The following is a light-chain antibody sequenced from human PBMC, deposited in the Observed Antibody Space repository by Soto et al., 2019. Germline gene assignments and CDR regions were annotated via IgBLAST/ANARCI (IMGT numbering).Light chain of an antibody. V-gene: IGKV1-39*01. CDR2: GAS. CDR3: QQGYSSPAT. J-gene: IGKJ5*01. CDR1: QSIGKH. Sequence: DIQMTQSPSVLSASVGDSVTITCRASQSIGKHLNWYQQKPGKAPKFLIYGASTLQSGVPSRFTGSGSGTDFALTVNRLQAEDFGTYYCQQGYSSPATLGQGTRLEIK.